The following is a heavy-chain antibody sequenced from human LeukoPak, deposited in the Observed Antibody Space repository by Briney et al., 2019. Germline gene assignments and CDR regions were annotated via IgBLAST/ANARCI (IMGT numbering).Heavy chain of an antibody. D-gene: IGHD3-22*01. Sequence: KPSETLSLTCTVSGYSISSGYYWGWIRQPPGQGLEWIGCIYHSGSTYYNPSLKSRVTISVDTSKNQFSLKLSSVTAADTAVYYCARELYYDSRAEYWGQGTLVTVSS. CDR3: ARELYYDSRAEY. CDR2: IYHSGST. V-gene: IGHV4-38-2*02. J-gene: IGHJ4*02. CDR1: GYSISSGYY.